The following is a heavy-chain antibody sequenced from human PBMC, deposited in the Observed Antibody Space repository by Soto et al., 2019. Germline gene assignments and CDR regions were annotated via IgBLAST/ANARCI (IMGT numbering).Heavy chain of an antibody. V-gene: IGHV1-69*01. J-gene: IGHJ6*02. D-gene: IGHD2-8*01. CDR3: ACATKGYCTNGVCYTDHDYYYYCMDV. CDR1: GGTFSSYA. CDR2: IIPIFGTA. Sequence: QVQLVQSGAEVKKPGSSVKVSCKASGGTFSSYAISWVRQAPGQGLEWMGGIIPIFGTANYAQKFTGRVTITATESTSTAYMELSRLRCEDTAVYYSACATKGYCTNGVCYTDHDYYYYCMDVWGQGTTVTVSS.